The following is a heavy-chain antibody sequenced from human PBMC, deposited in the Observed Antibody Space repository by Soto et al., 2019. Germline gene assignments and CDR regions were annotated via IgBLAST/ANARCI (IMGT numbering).Heavy chain of an antibody. CDR3: ASHRVTMVRGVIRRAYYYYYGMVV. D-gene: IGHD3-10*01. CDR1: GGTFSSYA. Sequence: SVKVSCKASGGTFSSYAISWVRQAPGQGLEWMGGIIPIFGTANYAQKFQGRVTITADESTSTAYMELSSLRSEDTAVYYCASHRVTMVRGVIRRAYYYYYGMVVWGQGTTVTVSS. CDR2: IIPIFGTA. J-gene: IGHJ6*02. V-gene: IGHV1-69*13.